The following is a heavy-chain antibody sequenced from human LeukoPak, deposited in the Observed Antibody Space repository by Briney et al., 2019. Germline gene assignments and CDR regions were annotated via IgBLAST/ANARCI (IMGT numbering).Heavy chain of an antibody. CDR3: ARYDSHLRVAFDM. Sequence: GGSLRLSCAASGFTFTRYWMHWVRQAPGKGLVWVSRVNSDGSSTTYADSVKGRFTISRDNAKNTLYLQMSSLRAEDTAVYYCARYDSHLRVAFDMWGQGTMVTVSS. CDR1: GFTFTRYW. V-gene: IGHV3-74*01. CDR2: VNSDGSST. D-gene: IGHD3-3*01. J-gene: IGHJ3*02.